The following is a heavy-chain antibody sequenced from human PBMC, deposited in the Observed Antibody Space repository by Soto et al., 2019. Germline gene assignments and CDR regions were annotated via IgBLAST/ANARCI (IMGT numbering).Heavy chain of an antibody. J-gene: IGHJ6*02. Sequence: GASVKVSCKASGYTFTSYAMHWVRQAPGQRLEWMGWINAGNGNTKYSQKFQGRVTITRDTSASTAYMELSSLRSEDTAVYYCAKGLTIFGVVPNYGMDVWGQGTTVTVSS. CDR2: INAGNGNT. CDR3: AKGLTIFGVVPNYGMDV. CDR1: GYTFTSYA. V-gene: IGHV1-3*01. D-gene: IGHD3-3*01.